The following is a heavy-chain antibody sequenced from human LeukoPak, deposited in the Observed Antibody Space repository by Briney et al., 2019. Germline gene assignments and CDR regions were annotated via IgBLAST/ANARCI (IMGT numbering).Heavy chain of an antibody. J-gene: IGHJ4*02. CDR2: IYYSRST. V-gene: IGHV4-59*01. Sequence: SETLSLTCTVSGGSISSYYWSWIRKPPGKGLEWIGYIYYSRSTNYNPSLKSRVTISVDTSKNQFSLKLSSVTAAAPAVYYCASSPRGSSDFDYWGQGTLVTVSS. D-gene: IGHD6-6*01. CDR3: ASSPRGSSDFDY. CDR1: GGSISSYY.